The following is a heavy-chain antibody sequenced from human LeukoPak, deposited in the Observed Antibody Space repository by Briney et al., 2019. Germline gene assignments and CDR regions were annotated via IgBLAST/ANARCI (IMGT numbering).Heavy chain of an antibody. D-gene: IGHD6-6*01. CDR1: GGSISLYY. CDR3: AGPDIATRPKKYYYYYMDA. Sequence: IPSETLSLTCTVSGGSISLYYWNWIRQPPGKGLEWLGYIYTSGSTKYNPSLKSRVTISVDTSKNQFSLKLSSVTAADTAIYYCAGPDIATRPKKYYYYYMDAWGKGTTVTVSS. V-gene: IGHV4-4*09. CDR2: IYTSGST. J-gene: IGHJ6*03.